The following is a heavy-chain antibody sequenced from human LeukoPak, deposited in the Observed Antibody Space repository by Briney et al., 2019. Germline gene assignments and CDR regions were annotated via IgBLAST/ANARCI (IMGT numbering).Heavy chain of an antibody. J-gene: IGHJ6*03. Sequence: GGSLRLSCAASGFTFSSYAMSWVRQAPGKGLEWVAFIRYDGSNKYYADSVKGRFTISRDNSKNTLYLQMNSLRAEDTAVYYCAKDPESYGPRYYYYYMDVWGKGTTVTISS. D-gene: IGHD3-16*01. CDR2: IRYDGSNK. CDR3: AKDPESYGPRYYYYYMDV. V-gene: IGHV3-30*02. CDR1: GFTFSSYA.